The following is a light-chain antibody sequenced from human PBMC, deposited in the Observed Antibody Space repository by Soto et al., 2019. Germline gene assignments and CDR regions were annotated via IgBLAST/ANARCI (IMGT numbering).Light chain of an antibody. CDR2: GAS. J-gene: IGKJ4*01. Sequence: ERVMKQSPATMSVSPGERATLSCRASQSVGSRLAWYQQKPGQAPRLLIYGASTRATSIPARFSGSGSGTEFTLTISSLQSEDFAVYYCQQYNDRPLTFGGGAKVEI. CDR3: QQYNDRPLT. V-gene: IGKV3-15*01. CDR1: QSVGSR.